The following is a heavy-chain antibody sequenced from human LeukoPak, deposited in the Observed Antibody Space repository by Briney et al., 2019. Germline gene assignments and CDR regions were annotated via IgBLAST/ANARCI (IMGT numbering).Heavy chain of an antibody. CDR3: ATSDDSSGSD. CDR1: GFTFSGYW. V-gene: IGHV3-7*01. D-gene: IGHD3-22*01. CDR2: INLDGSVR. J-gene: IGHJ4*02. Sequence: PGGPLRLSCAASGFTFSGYWMSWVGQAPGKGLEWVANINLDGSVRHYVDSARGRFTISRDNAKNSLYLQMNSLRAEDTALYYCATSDDSSGSDWGQGTLVTVSS.